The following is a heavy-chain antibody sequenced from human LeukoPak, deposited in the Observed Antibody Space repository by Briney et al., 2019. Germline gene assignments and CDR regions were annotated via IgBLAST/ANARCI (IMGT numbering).Heavy chain of an antibody. Sequence: GASVKVSCKASGYTFTSYGISWVRQAPGQGLEWMGWISAYNGNTNYAQKLQGRVTMTTDTSTSTAYMELRSLRSDDTAVYYCARVPKNCGGDCYPDYWGQGTLVTVSS. J-gene: IGHJ4*02. V-gene: IGHV1-18*01. CDR3: ARVPKNCGGDCYPDY. CDR2: ISAYNGNT. D-gene: IGHD2-21*02. CDR1: GYTFTSYG.